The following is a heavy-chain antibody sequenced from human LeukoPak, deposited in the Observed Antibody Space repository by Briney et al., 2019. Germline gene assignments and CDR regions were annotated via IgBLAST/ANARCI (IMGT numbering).Heavy chain of an antibody. Sequence: SETLSLTCAVYGGSFSGYYWSWIRQPPGKGLEWIGEINHSGSTNYNPSLKSRVTISVDTSKNQFPLKLSSVTAADTAVYYCARDGMAAAGLDYWGQGTLVTVSS. CDR2: INHSGST. V-gene: IGHV4-34*01. CDR1: GGSFSGYY. D-gene: IGHD6-13*01. J-gene: IGHJ4*02. CDR3: ARDGMAAAGLDY.